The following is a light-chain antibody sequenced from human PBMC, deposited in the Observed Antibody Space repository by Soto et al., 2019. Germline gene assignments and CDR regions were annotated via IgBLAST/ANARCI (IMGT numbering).Light chain of an antibody. V-gene: IGLV2-11*01. CDR1: SSDVGGYNY. Sequence: QSALTQPRSVSGSPGQSVTISCTGTSSDVGGYNYVSWYPQHPGKAPKLMIYDVSKRPSGVPDRFSVSKSGNTASLTISWLQAEDEADYYCCSYAGSYTWVFGGGTKLNVL. J-gene: IGLJ3*02. CDR2: DVS. CDR3: CSYAGSYTWV.